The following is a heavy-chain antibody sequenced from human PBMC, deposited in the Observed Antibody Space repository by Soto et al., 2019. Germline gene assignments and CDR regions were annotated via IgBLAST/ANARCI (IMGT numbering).Heavy chain of an antibody. CDR2: ISAYNGNT. Sequence: EASVKVSCKASGYTFTSYAISWVRQAPGQGLEWLGWISAYNGNTNYAQSLQGRVTVTTDTSTSTAYMELRSLRSDDTAVYYCARGSYGLHWFDPWGQGTLVTVSS. J-gene: IGHJ5*02. CDR3: ARGSYGLHWFDP. CDR1: GYTFTSYA. V-gene: IGHV1-18*01. D-gene: IGHD5-18*01.